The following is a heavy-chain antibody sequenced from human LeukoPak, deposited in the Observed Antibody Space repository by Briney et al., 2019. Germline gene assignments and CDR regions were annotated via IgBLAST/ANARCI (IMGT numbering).Heavy chain of an antibody. CDR1: GFPFSIYA. V-gene: IGHV3-23*01. CDR3: AKEHDYSNAAPEWGFDS. D-gene: IGHD3-3*01. CDR2: ISGSSSHT. J-gene: IGHJ4*01. Sequence: PGGSLRLSCAASGFPFSIYAMSWVRQAPGRGLEWVSGISGSSSHTLDADSVRGRFTISRDNTRNTLYLHMNSLTAEDTALYYCAKEHDYSNAAPEWGFDSWGQEPWSPSPQ.